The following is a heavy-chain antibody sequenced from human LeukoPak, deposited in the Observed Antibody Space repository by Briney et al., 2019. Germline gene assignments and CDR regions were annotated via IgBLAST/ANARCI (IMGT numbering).Heavy chain of an antibody. CDR2: ISYTGTYI. J-gene: IGHJ4*02. D-gene: IGHD1-26*01. CDR3: VRDRGTYRPIDY. CDR1: GFAFTYYA. Sequence: PGGSLRLSCAASGFAFTYYAMSWVRQAPGKGLEWVSSISYTGTYIYYADSVKGRFTISRDNAQNSLYLQMNSLRAEDTAIYYCVRDRGTYRPIDYWGQGTLVTVSS. V-gene: IGHV3-21*04.